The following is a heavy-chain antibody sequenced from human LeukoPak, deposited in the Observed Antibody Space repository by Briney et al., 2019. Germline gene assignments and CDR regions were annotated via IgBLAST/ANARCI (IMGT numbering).Heavy chain of an antibody. D-gene: IGHD3-22*01. CDR3: ARHRLHRLYYDSSGYYHDAFDI. V-gene: IGHV1-2*02. CDR1: GYTFTGYY. Sequence: ASVKVSCKASGYTFTGYYMHWVRQAPGQGLEWMGWINPNSGGTNYAQKFQGRVTMTRDTSISTAYMELSRLRSGDTAVYYCARHRLHRLYYDSSGYYHDAFDIWGQGTMVTVSS. CDR2: INPNSGGT. J-gene: IGHJ3*02.